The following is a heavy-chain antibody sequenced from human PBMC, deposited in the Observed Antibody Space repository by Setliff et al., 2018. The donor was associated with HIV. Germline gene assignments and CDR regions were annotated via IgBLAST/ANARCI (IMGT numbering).Heavy chain of an antibody. CDR1: GFIFSSHW. V-gene: IGHV3-7*04. CDR3: ARVGRDIVATGWYQYMDV. Sequence: PGGSLRLSCAASGFIFSSHWMSWVRQTAGKGLEWVANIKQDGSEKYYVDSVKGRFTISRDNAKNSLYLEMNSLGAEDTAVYYCARVGRDIVATGWYQYMDVWGKGTTVTV. CDR2: IKQDGSEK. D-gene: IGHD5-12*01. J-gene: IGHJ6*03.